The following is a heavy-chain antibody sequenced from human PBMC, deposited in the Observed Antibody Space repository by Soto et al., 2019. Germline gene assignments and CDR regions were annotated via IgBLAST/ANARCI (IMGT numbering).Heavy chain of an antibody. V-gene: IGHV3-30-3*01. CDR1: GFTFSSYA. CDR3: ARDYYRFNSGYGFSMDV. J-gene: IGHJ6*02. CDR2: ISYDGSNK. D-gene: IGHD5-12*01. Sequence: QVQLVESGGGVVQPGRSLRLSCAASGFTFSSYAMHWVRQAPGKGLEWVAVISYDGSNKYYADSVKGRFTISRDNSKNTLYLQMNRLRAEDTSVYYCARDYYRFNSGYGFSMDVWGQGNTFTVCS.